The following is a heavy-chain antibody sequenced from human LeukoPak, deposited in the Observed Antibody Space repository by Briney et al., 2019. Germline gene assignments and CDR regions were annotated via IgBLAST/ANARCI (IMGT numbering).Heavy chain of an antibody. D-gene: IGHD5/OR15-5a*01. V-gene: IGHV5-10-1*01. CDR1: GYSFTSYW. J-gene: IGHJ4*02. Sequence: GESLKISCKGSGYSFTSYWISWVRQMPGKGLEWMGRIDPSDSYTNYSPSFQGHVTISADKSVSTAYLQWSRLKASDSAMYYCARAISVYDYDFDYWGQGTLVTVSS. CDR2: IDPSDSYT. CDR3: ARAISVYDYDFDY.